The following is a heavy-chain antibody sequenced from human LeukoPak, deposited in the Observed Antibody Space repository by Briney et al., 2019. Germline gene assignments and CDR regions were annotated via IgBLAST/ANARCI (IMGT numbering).Heavy chain of an antibody. V-gene: IGHV1-18*01. Sequence: GASVKVSCKASGYTFTSYGISWVRQAPGQGLEWMGWISAYNGNTNYAQKLQGRVTMTTDTSTSTAYMELRSLRSDDTAVYYCARGVHRRMWPTSKWSYYMDVWGKGTTVTVSS. CDR2: ISAYNGNT. CDR3: ARGVHRRMWPTSKWSYYMDV. D-gene: IGHD2-8*01. CDR1: GYTFTSYG. J-gene: IGHJ6*03.